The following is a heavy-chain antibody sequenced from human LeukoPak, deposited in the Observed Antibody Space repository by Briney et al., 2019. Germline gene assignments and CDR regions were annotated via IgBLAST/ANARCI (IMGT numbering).Heavy chain of an antibody. CDR3: ASRPYDSSGYYYS. Sequence: PGGSLRLSCAASGFTFSSYAMSWVRQAPGKGLEWVSAISGSGGSTYYADSVKGRFTISRDNAKNSLYLQMNGLRAEDTAVYYCASRPYDSSGYYYSWGQGTLVTVSS. CDR1: GFTFSSYA. V-gene: IGHV3-23*01. J-gene: IGHJ4*02. D-gene: IGHD3-22*01. CDR2: ISGSGGST.